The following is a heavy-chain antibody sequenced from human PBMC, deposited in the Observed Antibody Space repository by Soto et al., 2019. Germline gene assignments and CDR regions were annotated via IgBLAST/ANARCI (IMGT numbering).Heavy chain of an antibody. CDR3: ARMNEYNYDLFDY. Sequence: PAETLVVTCTVTAFSLNTAKLGVVWIRQPPAKPLEVMANISSNDEKSYSTSLKNRLTVSKDTSKSQVVLTMSTMDPVDTATYYCARMNEYNYDLFDYWGQGTQVTVSS. CDR1: AFSLNTAKLG. CDR2: ISSNDEK. J-gene: IGHJ4*02. D-gene: IGHD1-20*01. V-gene: IGHV2-26*01.